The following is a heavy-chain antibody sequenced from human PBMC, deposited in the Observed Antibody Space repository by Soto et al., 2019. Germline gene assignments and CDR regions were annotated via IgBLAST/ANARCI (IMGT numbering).Heavy chain of an antibody. J-gene: IGHJ6*02. Sequence: QVQLVESGGGVVQPGRSLTLSCAASGFTFSRFSMHWVRQAPGKGLAWVAVISYDGSNRHYAESVKGRFNISRDDSKNTVFLQMNNLRGEDSAVYYCARDHGMFLSYYYYGMDVWGQGTTVSVSS. CDR3: ARDHGMFLSYYYYGMDV. V-gene: IGHV3-30-3*01. CDR2: ISYDGSNR. D-gene: IGHD3-10*02. CDR1: GFTFSRFS.